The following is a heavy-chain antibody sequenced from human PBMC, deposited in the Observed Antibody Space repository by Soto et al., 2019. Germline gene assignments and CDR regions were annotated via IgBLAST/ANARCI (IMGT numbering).Heavy chain of an antibody. V-gene: IGHV3-9*01. Sequence: EVQLVESGGGLVQPGRSLRLSCAASGFTFDDYAMHWVRQAPGKGLEWVSGISWNSGSIGYADSVKGRFTISRDNAKNSLYPQMNSLRAEDTALYYCAKVSTLGGWGGMDVWGQGTTVTVSS. CDR1: GFTFDDYA. J-gene: IGHJ6*02. D-gene: IGHD3-16*01. CDR2: ISWNSGSI. CDR3: AKVSTLGGWGGMDV.